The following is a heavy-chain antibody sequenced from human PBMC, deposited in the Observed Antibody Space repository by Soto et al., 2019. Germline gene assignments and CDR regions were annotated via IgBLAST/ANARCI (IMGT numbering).Heavy chain of an antibody. D-gene: IGHD3-16*01. V-gene: IGHV1-2*04. Sequence: GASVKVSCKASGYTFTGYYMHWVRQAPGQGLEWMGWINPNSGGTNYAQKFQGWVTMTRDTSISTAYMELSRLRSDDTAVYYCASNLRPYYYYGMDVWGQGTTVTVSS. CDR2: INPNSGGT. CDR1: GYTFTGYY. CDR3: ASNLRPYYYYGMDV. J-gene: IGHJ6*02.